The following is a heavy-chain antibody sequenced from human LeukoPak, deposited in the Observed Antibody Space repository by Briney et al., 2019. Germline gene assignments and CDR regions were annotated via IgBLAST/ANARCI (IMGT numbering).Heavy chain of an antibody. CDR3: ARVYYGSGSYPSGNY. Sequence: GASLKISCKGSGYSFTSYWIGWVRQMPGKGLEWMGIIYPGDSDTRYSPSFQGQVTISADKSISPAYLQWSSLKASDTAMYYCARVYYGSGSYPSGNYWGQGTLVTVSS. V-gene: IGHV5-51*01. CDR1: GYSFTSYW. D-gene: IGHD3-10*01. J-gene: IGHJ4*02. CDR2: IYPGDSDT.